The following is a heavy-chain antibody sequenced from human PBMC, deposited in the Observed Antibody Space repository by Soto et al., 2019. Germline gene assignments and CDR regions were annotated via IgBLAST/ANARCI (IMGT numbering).Heavy chain of an antibody. CDR3: ARTYSSSWSPFDY. D-gene: IGHD6-13*01. CDR1: GGSFTNYY. Sequence: SETLSLTCTVSGGSFTNYYWSWIRQPPGRGLEWIGYIYNTGSTNYNPSLKSRVTISVDTSKNQFSLKLSSVTAADTGVYYCARTYSSSWSPFDYWGQGTQVTVSS. J-gene: IGHJ4*02. V-gene: IGHV4-59*12. CDR2: IYNTGST.